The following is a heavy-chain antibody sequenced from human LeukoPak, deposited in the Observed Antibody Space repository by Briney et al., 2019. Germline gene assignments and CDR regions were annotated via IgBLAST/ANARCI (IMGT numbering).Heavy chain of an antibody. CDR3: ARARLRRYYDILTGYYNSYFDY. Sequence: GGSLRLSCAASGFTVSSNYMSWVRQAPGKGLEWVSVIYSGGSTYYADSVKGRFTISRDNSKNTLYLQMNSLRAEDTAVYYCARARLRRYYDILTGYYNSYFDYWGQGTLVTVSS. CDR1: GFTVSSNY. J-gene: IGHJ4*02. CDR2: IYSGGST. D-gene: IGHD3-9*01. V-gene: IGHV3-53*01.